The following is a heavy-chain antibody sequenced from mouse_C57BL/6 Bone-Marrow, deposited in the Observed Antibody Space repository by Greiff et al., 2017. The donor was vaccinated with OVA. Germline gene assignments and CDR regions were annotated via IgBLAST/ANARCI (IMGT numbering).Heavy chain of an antibody. D-gene: IGHD1-1*01. CDR1: GFTFSSYG. J-gene: IGHJ3*01. V-gene: IGHV5-6*01. Sequence: EVNLVESGGDLVKPGGSLKLSCAASGFTFSSYGMSWVRQTPDKRLEWVATISSGGSYTYYPDSVKGRVTISRDNAKNTLYLQMSSLKSEDTAMYYCASQPITTDAWFAYWGQGTLVTVSA. CDR3: ASQPITTDAWFAY. CDR2: ISSGGSYT.